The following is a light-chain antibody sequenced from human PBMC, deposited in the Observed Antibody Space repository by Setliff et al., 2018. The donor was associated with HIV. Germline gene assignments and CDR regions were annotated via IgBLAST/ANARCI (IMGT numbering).Light chain of an antibody. CDR2: DVS. J-gene: IGLJ3*02. CDR3: CSYAGTYTWV. Sequence: QSALTQPRSVSGSPGQSVTISCTGTSSDVGNHDYASWYQQQPGKAPQVVIYDVSKRPSGVPDRFSGSKSGNTASLTISGLQAEDESDYYCCSYAGTYTWVFGGGTKVTVL. V-gene: IGLV2-11*01. CDR1: SSDVGNHDY.